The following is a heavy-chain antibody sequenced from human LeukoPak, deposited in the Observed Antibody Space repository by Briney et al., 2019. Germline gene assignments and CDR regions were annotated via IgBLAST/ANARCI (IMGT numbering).Heavy chain of an antibody. CDR3: AKGGYDFWSGPYFDY. Sequence: GASVKVSCKVSGYTLTELSMHWVRQAPGKGLEWMGGFDPEDGETIYAQKFQGRVAMTEDTSTDTAYMELSSLRSEDTAVYYCAKGGYDFWSGPYFDYWGQGTLVTVSS. CDR2: FDPEDGET. D-gene: IGHD3-3*01. V-gene: IGHV1-24*01. CDR1: GYTLTELS. J-gene: IGHJ4*02.